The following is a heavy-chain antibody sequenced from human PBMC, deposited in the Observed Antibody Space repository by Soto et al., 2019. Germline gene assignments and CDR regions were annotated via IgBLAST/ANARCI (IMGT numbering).Heavy chain of an antibody. CDR2: VHYYGST. V-gene: IGHV4-39*01. CDR3: ARAMVTIDY. D-gene: IGHD5-18*01. Sequence: SETLSLTCTVSGDSISSTNYYWGWIRQPPGKGLEWIGIVHYYGSTYYNPSLKSRLTISVDTSQVSLKLTSVTAADTAVYFCARAMVTIDYWGQGTLVTVSS. CDR1: GDSISSTNYY. J-gene: IGHJ4*02.